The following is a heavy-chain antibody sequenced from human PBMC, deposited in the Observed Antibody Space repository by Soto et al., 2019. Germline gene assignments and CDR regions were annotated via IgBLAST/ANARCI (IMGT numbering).Heavy chain of an antibody. CDR1: GFTFSDYY. J-gene: IGHJ4*02. CDR2: ISTTGSST. Sequence: QVQLVESGGGLVKPGGSLRLSCAASGFTFSDYYMNWIRQAPGKGLEWVSYISTTGSSTHYADSVKGRFTISRDNAKNELYLQMNSLRAEDTAIYYCARGRYSTAWYYFDYWGQGTLVTVSS. CDR3: ARGRYSTAWYYFDY. D-gene: IGHD6-19*01. V-gene: IGHV3-11*01.